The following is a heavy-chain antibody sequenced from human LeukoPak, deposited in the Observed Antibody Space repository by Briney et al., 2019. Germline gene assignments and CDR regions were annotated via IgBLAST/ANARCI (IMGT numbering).Heavy chain of an antibody. CDR2: IYYSGST. Sequence: SETLSLTCTVSGGSISSSSYYWGWIRQPPGKGLEWIGSIYYSGSTYYNPSLKSRVTISVDTSKNQFSLKLSSVTAADTAVYYCATAYLGGIAVAGPITYWYFDLWGRGTLVTVSS. CDR1: GGSISSSSYY. J-gene: IGHJ2*01. D-gene: IGHD6-19*01. CDR3: ATAYLGGIAVAGPITYWYFDL. V-gene: IGHV4-39*07.